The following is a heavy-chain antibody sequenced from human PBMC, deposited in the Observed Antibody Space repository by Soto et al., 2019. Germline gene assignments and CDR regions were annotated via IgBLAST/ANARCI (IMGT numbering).Heavy chain of an antibody. Sequence: EVQLLESGGGLAQPGGSLRLSCAASGFTFSSYAMSWVRQAPGKGLEWVSAISGSGGSTYYADSVKGRFTISRDNSKNTLYLQMNSLRAEDTAVYYCAKDRSGWRIQLPHEGWGQGTLVTVSS. J-gene: IGHJ4*02. CDR1: GFTFSSYA. D-gene: IGHD5-18*01. V-gene: IGHV3-23*01. CDR2: ISGSGGST. CDR3: AKDRSGWRIQLPHEG.